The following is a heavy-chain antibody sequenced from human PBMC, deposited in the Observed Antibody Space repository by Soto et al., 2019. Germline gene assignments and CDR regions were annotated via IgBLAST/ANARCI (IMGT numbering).Heavy chain of an antibody. D-gene: IGHD3-16*01. J-gene: IGHJ4*02. CDR2: IYRDGRTT. CDR3: TRALWGERYY. V-gene: IGHV3-74*01. Sequence: EVQLVESGGGLVQPGGSLRLSCAASGFTLSNYWMHWVRQVPGKGLVWVSVIYRDGRTTRYAVSVKGRYTISRDNGKNTLYLQMNSLSAENTAVYSYTRALWGERYYWGQGTLVTVSS. CDR1: GFTLSNYW.